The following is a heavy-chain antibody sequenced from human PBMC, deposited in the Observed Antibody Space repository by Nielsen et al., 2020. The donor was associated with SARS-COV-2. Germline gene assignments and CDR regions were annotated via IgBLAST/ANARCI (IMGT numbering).Heavy chain of an antibody. J-gene: IGHJ6*02. CDR1: GFTFSNYA. CDR2: ISYDGANE. V-gene: IGHV3-30-3*01. D-gene: IGHD1-26*01. CDR3: ASPAQGSSGTYYYYGLDV. Sequence: GESLKISCAASGFTFSNYAMDWVRQAPGKGLEWVAIISYDGANEYYAGPVKGRFTISRDNSKNTLYLQMNSLRTEDTAVYYCASPAQGSSGTYYYYGLDVWGQGTTVTVSS.